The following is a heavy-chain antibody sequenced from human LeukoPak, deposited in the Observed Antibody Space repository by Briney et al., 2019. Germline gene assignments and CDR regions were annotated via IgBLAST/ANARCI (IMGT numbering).Heavy chain of an antibody. V-gene: IGHV1-2*02. J-gene: IGHJ3*02. CDR2: INPNSGGT. CDR1: GYTFANYD. Sequence: ASVKVSCKASGYTFANYDINWVRQAPGQGLEWMGWINPNSGGTNYAQKFQGRVTMTRDTSISTAYMELSRLRSDDTAVYYCARGPPDDAFDIWGQGTMVTVSS. CDR3: ARGPPDDAFDI.